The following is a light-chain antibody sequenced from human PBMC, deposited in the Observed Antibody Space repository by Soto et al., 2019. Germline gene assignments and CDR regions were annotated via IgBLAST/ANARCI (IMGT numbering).Light chain of an antibody. Sequence: DIQMTQSPSSLSASVGDRVTITCRASQSIGNSLNWYQQRSGKAPKLLTYAGSSLQSGVPSRFSGGGSGTDFTLTISGLQPEDFATYYCQQSYRTPPFSFGPGTKVDIK. J-gene: IGKJ3*01. V-gene: IGKV1-39*01. CDR1: QSIGNS. CDR3: QQSYRTPPFS. CDR2: AGS.